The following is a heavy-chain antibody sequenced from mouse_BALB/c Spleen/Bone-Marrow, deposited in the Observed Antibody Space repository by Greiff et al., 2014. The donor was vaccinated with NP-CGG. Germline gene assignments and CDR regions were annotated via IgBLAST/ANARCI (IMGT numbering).Heavy chain of an antibody. CDR1: GYTFTDYY. D-gene: IGHD2-3*01. Sequence: QVQLQQSGAELARPGASVKLSCKASGYTFTDYYINWVKQRTGQGLEWIGEIYPGSGNTYYNEKFKGKATLTADKSSSTAYMQLSSLTSEDSAVYFCARSGEGYPRDAMDYWGQGTSVTVSS. V-gene: IGHV1-77*01. J-gene: IGHJ4*01. CDR3: ARSGEGYPRDAMDY. CDR2: IYPGSGNT.